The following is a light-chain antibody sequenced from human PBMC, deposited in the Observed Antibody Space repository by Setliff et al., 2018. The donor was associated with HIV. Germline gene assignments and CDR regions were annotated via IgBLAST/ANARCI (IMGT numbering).Light chain of an antibody. CDR3: CSYGSSDTFV. CDR2: DVT. J-gene: IGLJ1*01. Sequence: QSALAQPASVSGSPGQSITISCTGTSSDIGTYNLVSWYQQHPGKAPKLMIYDVTKWPSGISDRFSGSKSGNTASLTISGLQADDEADYYCCSYGSSDTFVFGTGTKV. V-gene: IGLV2-23*02. CDR1: SSDIGTYNL.